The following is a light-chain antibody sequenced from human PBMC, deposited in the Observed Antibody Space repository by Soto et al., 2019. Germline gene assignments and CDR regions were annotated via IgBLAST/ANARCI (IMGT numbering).Light chain of an antibody. CDR2: GAK. Sequence: DIQMTQSPAFLSASVGDRVTITCRASQAISNYLNWYQQKPGKAPNLLIFGAKTLQSGVPSRFSATVSGTEFSLTITSLQPEDFATYYCQQLFDSPITFGQGTRLEIK. CDR3: QQLFDSPIT. J-gene: IGKJ5*01. CDR1: QAISNY. V-gene: IGKV1-9*01.